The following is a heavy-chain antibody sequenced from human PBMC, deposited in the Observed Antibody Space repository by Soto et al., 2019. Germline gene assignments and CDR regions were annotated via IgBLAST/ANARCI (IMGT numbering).Heavy chain of an antibody. Sequence: QLKLQESGSGLVKPSQTLSLTCAVSVGSFTSGGYSWSWFRQPPGKGLEWIGYIYHSGSTYYNPSLKSRVTISVDRSKNQFSLKLSSVTAADTAVYYCARVPRPWGQGTLVTVSS. V-gene: IGHV4-30-2*01. CDR2: IYHSGST. CDR1: VGSFTSGGYS. CDR3: ARVPRP. J-gene: IGHJ5*02.